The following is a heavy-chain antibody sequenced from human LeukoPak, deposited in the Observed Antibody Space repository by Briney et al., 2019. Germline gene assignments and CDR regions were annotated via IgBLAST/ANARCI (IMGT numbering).Heavy chain of an antibody. CDR3: AKLTHLDTHSYYYGMDV. CDR2: IIPIFGTA. Sequence: SVKVSCTASGGTFSSYAISWVRQAPGQGLEWMGGIIPIFGTANYAQKFQGRVTITADESTSTAYMELSSLRSEDTAVYYCAKLTHLDTHSYYYGMDVWGRGTTVTVSS. J-gene: IGHJ6*02. D-gene: IGHD4-23*01. V-gene: IGHV1-69*13. CDR1: GGTFSSYA.